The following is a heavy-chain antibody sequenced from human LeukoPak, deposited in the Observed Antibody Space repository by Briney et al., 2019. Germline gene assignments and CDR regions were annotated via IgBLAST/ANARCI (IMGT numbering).Heavy chain of an antibody. V-gene: IGHV3-11*01. CDR3: AGTGKQWLVPLDY. CDR1: GFTFSDYY. D-gene: IGHD6-19*01. J-gene: IGHJ4*02. CDR2: ISSSGSTI. Sequence: GGSLRLSCAASGFTFSDYYMSWIRQAPGKGLEWVSYISSSGSTIYYADSVKGRFTISRDNAKNSLYLQMNSLRAEDTAVYYCAGTGKQWLVPLDYWGQGTLVTVSS.